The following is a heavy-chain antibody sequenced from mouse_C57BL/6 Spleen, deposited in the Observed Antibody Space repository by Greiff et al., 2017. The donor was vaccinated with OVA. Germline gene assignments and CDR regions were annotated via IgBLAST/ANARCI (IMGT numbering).Heavy chain of an antibody. J-gene: IGHJ3*01. CDR2: ISDGGSYT. V-gene: IGHV5-4*01. CDR3: ARDSL. Sequence: EVQLMESGGGLVKPGGSLKLSCAASGFTFSSYAMSWVRQTPEKRLEWVATISDGGSYTYYPDNVKGRFTISRDNAKNNLYLQMSHLKSEDTAMYYCARDSLWGQGTLVTVSA. CDR1: GFTFSSYA.